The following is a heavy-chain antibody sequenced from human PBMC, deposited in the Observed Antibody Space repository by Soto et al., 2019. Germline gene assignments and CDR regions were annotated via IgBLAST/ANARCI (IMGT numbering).Heavy chain of an antibody. CDR2: ISAYNGNT. CDR1: GYTFTSYG. V-gene: IGHV1-18*01. Sequence: QVQLVQSGAEVKKPGASVKVSCKASGYTFTSYGISWVRQAPGQGLEWMGWISAYNGNTNYAQKLQGRVTMTTDTSTSTGYRELRRLRSDDTAVYYCARDLTYSSTPGDNWFDPWGQGTLVTVSS. CDR3: ARDLTYSSTPGDNWFDP. J-gene: IGHJ5*02. D-gene: IGHD6-13*01.